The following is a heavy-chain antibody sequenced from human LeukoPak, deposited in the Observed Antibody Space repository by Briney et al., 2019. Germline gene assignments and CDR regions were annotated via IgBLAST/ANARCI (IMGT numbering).Heavy chain of an antibody. D-gene: IGHD3-22*01. CDR2: ISYDGSNK. CDR3: ARAHTYYYDSSGYYLDY. CDR1: GFTFSSYA. J-gene: IGHJ4*02. Sequence: PGGSLRLSCAASGFTFSSYAMHWVRQAPGKGLEWVAVISYDGSNKYYADSVKGRFAISRDNSKNTLYLQMNSLRAEDTAVYYCARAHTYYYDSSGYYLDYWGQGALVTVSS. V-gene: IGHV3-30*09.